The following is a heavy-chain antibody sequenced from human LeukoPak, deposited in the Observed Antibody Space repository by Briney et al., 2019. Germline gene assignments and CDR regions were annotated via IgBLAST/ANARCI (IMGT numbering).Heavy chain of an antibody. CDR2: ISSSGTTI. V-gene: IGHV3-11*01. CDR3: ASLRGVNR. J-gene: IGHJ4*02. D-gene: IGHD3-10*01. CDR1: GFTFSDYY. Sequence: GGSLRLSCAASGFTFSDYYMSWIRQPPGKGLEWVSYISSSGTTIYYADSVRGRFTVSRDNAKNSLYLQMDSLSAEDTDVYYCASLRGVNRWGQGTLVTVSS.